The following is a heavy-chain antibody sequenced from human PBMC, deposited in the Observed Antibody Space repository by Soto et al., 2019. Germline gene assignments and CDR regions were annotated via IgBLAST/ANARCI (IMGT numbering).Heavy chain of an antibody. Sequence: ASVKVSCNASGYTFPRHYIHWVRQAPGQRLEWMGIINPSGGSTGYAQKFQGRVTMTRDTSTSTVYMELSSLRSEDTAVYYCARESRASTRNYYYYYMDVWGKGTTVTVSS. CDR1: GYTFPRHY. J-gene: IGHJ6*03. CDR3: ARESRASTRNYYYYYMDV. D-gene: IGHD1-1*01. V-gene: IGHV1-46*03. CDR2: INPSGGST.